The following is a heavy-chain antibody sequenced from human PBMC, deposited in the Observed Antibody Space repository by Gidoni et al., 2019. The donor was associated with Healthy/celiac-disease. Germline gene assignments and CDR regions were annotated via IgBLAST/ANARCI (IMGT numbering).Heavy chain of an antibody. CDR3: ARDRGLGYYGSGEGYYYYYGMDV. V-gene: IGHV3-30-3*01. CDR2: LSYDGSNK. J-gene: IGHJ6*02. CDR1: GFTFSSYG. Sequence: QVQMVESGGGVVQPGRSLRLACAASGFTFSSYGMHWVRTAPGKGLAWVAVLSYDGSNKYYADSVKGRFTISRDNSKNTLYLQMNILRAEDTAVYYCARDRGLGYYGSGEGYYYYYGMDVWGQGTTVTVSS. D-gene: IGHD3-10*01.